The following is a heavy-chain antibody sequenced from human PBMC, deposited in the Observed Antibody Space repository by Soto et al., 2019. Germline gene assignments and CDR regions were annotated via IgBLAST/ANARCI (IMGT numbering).Heavy chain of an antibody. CDR3: ARDNDFWSGYPTFDY. D-gene: IGHD3-3*01. CDR1: GYTFTSYA. J-gene: IGHJ4*02. V-gene: IGHV1-3*01. CDR2: INAGNGNT. Sequence: ASVKVSCKASGYTFTSYAMHWVRQASGQRLEWKGWINAGNGNTKYSQKFQGRVTITRDTSASTAYMELSSLRSEDTAVYYCARDNDFWSGYPTFDYWGQGTLVTVSS.